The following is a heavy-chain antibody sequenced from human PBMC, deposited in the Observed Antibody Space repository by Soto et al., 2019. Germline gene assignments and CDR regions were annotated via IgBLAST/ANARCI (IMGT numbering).Heavy chain of an antibody. J-gene: IGHJ4*02. D-gene: IGHD3-3*01. CDR1: GYTFTGYY. V-gene: IGHV1-2*02. Sequence: QVQLVQSGAEVKKPGASVKVSCKASGYTFTGYYMHWVRQAPGQGLEWMGWINPNSGGTNYAQKFQGRVTMTRDTSISTAYMALSRLRSDDTAVYYCAREGYDFWSGYYTGIRTFDYWGQGTLVTVSS. CDR3: AREGYDFWSGYYTGIRTFDY. CDR2: INPNSGGT.